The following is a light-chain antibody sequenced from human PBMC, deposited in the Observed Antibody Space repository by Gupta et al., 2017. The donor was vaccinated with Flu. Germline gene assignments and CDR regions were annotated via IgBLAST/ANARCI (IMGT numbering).Light chain of an antibody. CDR3: QHYGSSPT. V-gene: IGKV3-20*01. J-gene: IGKJ4*01. CDR2: GAS. Sequence: EIVLTQSPGTLSLSPGERATLSCRASQSVSSSYLAWFQQKPGQAPRLLIYGASSRATGIPDRFSGSGSGTDFTLTISSPEPEDFAVYYCQHYGSSPTFGGGTKVEIK. CDR1: QSVSSSY.